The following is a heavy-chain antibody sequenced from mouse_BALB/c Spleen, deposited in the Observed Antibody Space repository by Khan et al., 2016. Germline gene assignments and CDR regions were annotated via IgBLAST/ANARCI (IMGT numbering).Heavy chain of an antibody. CDR3: ESRIEDCVDD. Sequence: EVELVESGGDLVKPGGSLKLSCAASGFTFSSYGMSWVRQTPDKRLEWVATISSGGSYTYYPDSVKGRFTISRDNAKNTLYLQMSSQKSEDTAMYYYESRIEDCVDDWGQGTTLTVFS. J-gene: IGHJ2*01. V-gene: IGHV5-6*01. CDR1: GFTFSSYG. CDR2: ISSGGSYT.